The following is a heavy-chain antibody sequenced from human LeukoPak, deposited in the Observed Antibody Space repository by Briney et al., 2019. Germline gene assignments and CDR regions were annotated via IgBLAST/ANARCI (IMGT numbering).Heavy chain of an antibody. J-gene: IGHJ4*02. CDR2: IYYSGST. Sequence: PSETLSLTCTVSGGSISSGGYYWSWIRQHPGKGLEWIGYIYYSGSTYYNPSLKSRVTISVDTSKNQFSLKLSSVTAADTAVYYCARVFGSSGYYYLDYWAREPWSPSPQ. CDR1: GGSISSGGYY. V-gene: IGHV4-31*03. D-gene: IGHD3-22*01. CDR3: ARVFGSSGYYYLDY.